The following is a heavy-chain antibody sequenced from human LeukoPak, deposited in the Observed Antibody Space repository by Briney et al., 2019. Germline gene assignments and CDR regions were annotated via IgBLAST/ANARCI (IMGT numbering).Heavy chain of an antibody. D-gene: IGHD6-19*01. CDR1: GYSISSGYY. V-gene: IGHV4-38-2*02. CDR2: IYHSGST. J-gene: IGHJ4*02. Sequence: SETLSLTCTVSGYSISSGYYWGWIRQPPGKGLEWIGSIYHSGSTYYNPSLKSRVTISVDTSKNQFSLKLSSVTAADTAVYYCARGGGSGWYFDYWGQGTLVTVSS. CDR3: ARGGGSGWYFDY.